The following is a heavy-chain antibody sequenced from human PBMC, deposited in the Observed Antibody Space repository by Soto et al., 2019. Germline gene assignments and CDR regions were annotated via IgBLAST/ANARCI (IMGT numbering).Heavy chain of an antibody. CDR3: ASGHLAVVPVASWFYYMDV. D-gene: IGHD2-2*01. J-gene: IGHJ6*03. CDR1: GYTFTGYY. CDR2: INPNSGST. Sequence: ASVKVSCKASGYTFTGYYMHWVRQAPGQGLEWMGWINPNSGSTNYAQKFQGRVTMTRDTSTRTVYMELSRLRSEDTAVYYCASGHLAVVPVASWFYYMDVWGKGTTVTVSS. V-gene: IGHV1-2*02.